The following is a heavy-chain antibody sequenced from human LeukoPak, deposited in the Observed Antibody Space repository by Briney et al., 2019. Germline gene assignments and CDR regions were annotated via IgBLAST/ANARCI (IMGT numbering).Heavy chain of an antibody. CDR2: INPSGGST. J-gene: IGHJ4*02. CDR3: ARGSPNYDSSGYYSN. CDR1: GGTFSSYA. Sequence: ASVKVSCKASGGTFSSYAISWVRQAPGQGLEWMGIINPSGGSTSYAQKFQGRVTMTRDTSTSTVYMELSSLRSEDTAVYYCARGSPNYDSSGYYSNWGQGTLVTVSS. D-gene: IGHD3-22*01. V-gene: IGHV1-46*01.